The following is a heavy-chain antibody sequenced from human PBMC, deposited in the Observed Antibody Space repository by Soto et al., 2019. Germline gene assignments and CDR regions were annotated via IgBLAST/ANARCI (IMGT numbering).Heavy chain of an antibody. CDR3: ARDQPRLLFPVPHYNGMYA. D-gene: IGHD2-21*01. CDR2: ISSSSSYI. V-gene: IGHV3-21*01. CDR1: GFTFSSYS. Sequence: GGSLRLSCAASGFTFSSYSMNWVRQAPGKGLEWVSSISSSSSYIYYADSVKGRFTISRDNAKNSLYLQMNSLRAEDTAVYYCARDQPRLLFPVPHYNGMYAFGKGATVTVSA. J-gene: IGHJ6*04.